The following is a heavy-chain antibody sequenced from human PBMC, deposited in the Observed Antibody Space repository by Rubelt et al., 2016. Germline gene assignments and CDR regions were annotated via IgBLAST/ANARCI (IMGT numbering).Heavy chain of an antibody. CDR1: GFTFEDYD. V-gene: IGHV3-7*01. J-gene: IGHJ6*02. Sequence: EVQLVESGGGLVQPGRSLRLFCAASGFTFEDYDIHWVRQAPGKGLEWVANIKPDGSNRYFVNSVKGRFTISRDNAKNSVYLQMDSLTDEETGVYYCARDLSGYSYGSLDVWGQGTTVTVSS. D-gene: IGHD5-18*01. CDR3: ARDLSGYSYGSLDV. CDR2: IKPDGSNR.